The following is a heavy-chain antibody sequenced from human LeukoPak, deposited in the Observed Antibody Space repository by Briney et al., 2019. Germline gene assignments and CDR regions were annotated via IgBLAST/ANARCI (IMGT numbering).Heavy chain of an antibody. Sequence: RPGRSLGLSCAASGFTFSSYAMHWVRQAPGKGLEWVAVISYDGSNKYYADSVKGRFTISRDNSKNTLYLQMNSLRAEDTAVYYCARDALGYSSSWSPDYWGQGTLVTVSS. CDR2: ISYDGSNK. V-gene: IGHV3-30*01. CDR1: GFTFSSYA. CDR3: ARDALGYSSSWSPDY. D-gene: IGHD6-13*01. J-gene: IGHJ4*02.